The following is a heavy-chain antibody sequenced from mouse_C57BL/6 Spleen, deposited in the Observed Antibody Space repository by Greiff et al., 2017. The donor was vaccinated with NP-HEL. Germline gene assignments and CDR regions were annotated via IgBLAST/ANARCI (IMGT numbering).Heavy chain of an antibody. Sequence: EVKLVESGPELVKPGASVKISCKASGYSFTDYNMNWVKQSNGKSLEWIGVINPNYGTTSYNQKFKGKATLTVDQSSSTAYMQLNSLTSEDSAVYYCASHYYGSSYDYFDYWGQGTTLTVSS. CDR1: GYSFTDYN. V-gene: IGHV1-39*01. CDR2: INPNYGTT. CDR3: ASHYYGSSYDYFDY. J-gene: IGHJ2*01. D-gene: IGHD1-1*01.